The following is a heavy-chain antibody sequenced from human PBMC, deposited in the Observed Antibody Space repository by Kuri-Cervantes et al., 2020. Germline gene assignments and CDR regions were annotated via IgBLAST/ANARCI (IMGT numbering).Heavy chain of an antibody. CDR3: ARGHHYYDSSGLSP. V-gene: IGHV3-21*01. J-gene: IGHJ5*02. CDR2: ISSSSSYI. D-gene: IGHD3-22*01. Sequence: GESLKISCAASGFTFSSYSMNWVRQAPGKGLEWVSSISSSSSYIYYADSVKGRFTISRDNAKNSLYLQMNSLRAEDTAVYYCARGHHYYDSSGLSPWGQGTLVTVSS. CDR1: GFTFSSYS.